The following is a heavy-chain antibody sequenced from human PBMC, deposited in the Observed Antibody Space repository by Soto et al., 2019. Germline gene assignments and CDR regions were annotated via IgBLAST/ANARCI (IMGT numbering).Heavy chain of an antibody. J-gene: IGHJ2*01. V-gene: IGHV4-4*02. CDR2: IYHSGST. CDR3: VRKDYSDWFFDL. Sequence: QVQLQESGPGLVKPSGTLSLTCAVSGASISSSHWWSWVRQPPGKGLEWIGEIYHSGSTFYNASLKSRVAISVDKSKTQFSLKLRSVTAADTAVYYCVRKDYSDWFFDLWGRGTLVTVSS. D-gene: IGHD4-4*01. CDR1: GASISSSHW.